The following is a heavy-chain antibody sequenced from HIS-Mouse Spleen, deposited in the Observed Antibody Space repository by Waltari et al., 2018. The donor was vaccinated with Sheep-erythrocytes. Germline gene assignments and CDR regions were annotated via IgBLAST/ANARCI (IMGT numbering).Heavy chain of an antibody. CDR3: ARLYYYDSSGYYFDY. CDR1: GGSISTSSYY. CDR2: IYYSGST. Sequence: QLQLQESGPGLVKPSETLSLTCTVSGGSISTSSYYWGWISQPPGKGLEWIGSIYYSGSTYYNPSLKSRVTISVDTSKNQFSLKLSSVTAADTAVYYCARLYYYDSSGYYFDYWGQGTLVTVSS. D-gene: IGHD3-22*01. V-gene: IGHV4-39*01. J-gene: IGHJ4*02.